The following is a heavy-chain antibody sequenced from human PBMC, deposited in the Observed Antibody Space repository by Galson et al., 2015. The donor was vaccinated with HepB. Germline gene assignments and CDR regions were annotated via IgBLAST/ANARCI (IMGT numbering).Heavy chain of an antibody. CDR2: ISSSSSYT. CDR1: GFTFSDYY. V-gene: IGHV3-11*06. D-gene: IGHD1-26*01. CDR3: ARTGNSEPLPGP. Sequence: SLRLSCAASGFTFSDYYMSWIRQAPGKGLEWVSYISSSSSYTNYADSVKGRFTISRDNAKNLLYLQMNSLRAEDTAVYYCARTGNSEPLPGPWGQGTLVTVSS. J-gene: IGHJ5*02.